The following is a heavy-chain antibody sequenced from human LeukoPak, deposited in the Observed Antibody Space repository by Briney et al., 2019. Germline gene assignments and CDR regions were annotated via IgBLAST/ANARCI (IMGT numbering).Heavy chain of an antibody. V-gene: IGHV4-61*01. Sequence: SETLSLTCTVSGGSVSSGSYYWSWIRQPPGKGLEWIGYIYYSGSTNYNPSLKSRVTISVDTSKNQFSLKLSSVTAADTAVYYCARGIGRITIFGVVITHPYYFDYWGQGTLVTVSS. CDR3: ARGIGRITIFGVVITHPYYFDY. CDR2: IYYSGST. J-gene: IGHJ4*02. CDR1: GGSVSSGSYY. D-gene: IGHD3-3*01.